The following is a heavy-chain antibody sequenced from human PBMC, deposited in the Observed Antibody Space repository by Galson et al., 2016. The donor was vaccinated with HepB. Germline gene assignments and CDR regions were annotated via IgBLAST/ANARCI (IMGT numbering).Heavy chain of an antibody. J-gene: IGHJ4*02. D-gene: IGHD3-10*01. CDR1: GGSISSGGYY. Sequence: LSLTCTVSGGSISSGGYYWSWIRQYPGKGLEWIWYIYYSGSAYHNPSLKSRVTISVDTSKNQFSLKLSSVTAADTAVYYCARVTVRGVRAFDYWGQGTLVTVSS. CDR2: IYYSGSA. CDR3: ARVTVRGVRAFDY. V-gene: IGHV4-31*03.